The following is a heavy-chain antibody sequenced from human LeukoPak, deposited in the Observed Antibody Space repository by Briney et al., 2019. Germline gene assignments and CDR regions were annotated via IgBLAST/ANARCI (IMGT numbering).Heavy chain of an antibody. V-gene: IGHV4-59*01. CDR2: VYATGTT. CDR1: SGSITGYY. D-gene: IGHD6-19*01. CDR3: ARVGSGGAWFDF. Sequence: PSETLSLTCTVSSGSITGYYWSWIRQPPGKGLEWIAYVYATGTTSYNPSLKTRATISIDTSKNQLSLTLTSLTATDTAVYYCARVGSGGAWFDFWGQGALVSISS. J-gene: IGHJ4*02.